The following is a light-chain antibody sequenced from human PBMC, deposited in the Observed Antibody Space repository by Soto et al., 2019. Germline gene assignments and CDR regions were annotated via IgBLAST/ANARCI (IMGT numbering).Light chain of an antibody. Sequence: SYELTQPPSVSVAPGQTARITCGGNNIGIKSVHWYQQKPGQAPVLVVYDNSGRPSGIPERFSGSNSGSPATLTISRVEAGDEADYYCQVWDSTSDHYVFGTGTKVTVL. CDR2: DNS. J-gene: IGLJ1*01. CDR3: QVWDSTSDHYV. V-gene: IGLV3-21*02. CDR1: NIGIKS.